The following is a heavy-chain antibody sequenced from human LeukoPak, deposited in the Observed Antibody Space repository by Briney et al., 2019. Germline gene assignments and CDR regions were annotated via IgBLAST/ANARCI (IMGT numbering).Heavy chain of an antibody. D-gene: IGHD1-26*01. Sequence: PSETLSLTCTVSGGSISSYYWSWIRQPPGKGLEWIGYIYYSGSTYYNPSLKSRVTISVDTSKNQFSLKLSSVTAADTAVYYCARDTTSVWFDPWGQGTLVTVSS. CDR3: ARDTTSVWFDP. CDR2: IYYSGST. J-gene: IGHJ5*02. CDR1: GGSISSYY. V-gene: IGHV4-59*12.